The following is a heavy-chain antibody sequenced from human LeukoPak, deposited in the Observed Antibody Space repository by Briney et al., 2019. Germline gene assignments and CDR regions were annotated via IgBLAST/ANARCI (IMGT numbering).Heavy chain of an antibody. V-gene: IGHV3-9*01. Sequence: GGSLRLSCAASGFTFDDYAMHWVRQAPGKGLEWVSGISWNSGSIGYADSVKGRFTISRDNLKNTQYLQMNSLRAEDTAVYYCAKDRSIGYSSSSPFDYWGQGTLVTVSS. J-gene: IGHJ4*02. CDR1: GFTFDDYA. CDR3: AKDRSIGYSSSSPFDY. CDR2: ISWNSGSI. D-gene: IGHD6-6*01.